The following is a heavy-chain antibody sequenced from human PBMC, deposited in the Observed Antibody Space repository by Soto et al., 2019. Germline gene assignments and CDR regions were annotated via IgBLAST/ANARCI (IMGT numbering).Heavy chain of an antibody. CDR3: AASIFYYGMDV. V-gene: IGHV5-51*01. J-gene: IGHJ6*02. CDR1: GYTFTNYW. CDR2: IYPGDSDT. Sequence: XASLKISCKGSGYTFTNYWIGWVRQMPGKGLEWMGIIYPGDSDTKYNPSFQGQVTISADKSITTTYLQWSSLKASDTAIYYCAASIFYYGMDVWGQGTTVTVSS.